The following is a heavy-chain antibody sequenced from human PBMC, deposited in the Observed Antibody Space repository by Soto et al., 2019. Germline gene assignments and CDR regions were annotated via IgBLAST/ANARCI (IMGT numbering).Heavy chain of an antibody. Sequence: ASVKVSCKASGYTFTSYGISWVRQAPGQGLEWMGWISAYNGNTNYAQKLQGRVTMTTDTSTSTVYMELRSLRSEDTAVYCCARGSSSGYYDFDYWGQGTPVTVSS. CDR3: ARGSSSGYYDFDY. D-gene: IGHD3-22*01. J-gene: IGHJ4*02. V-gene: IGHV1-18*01. CDR1: GYTFTSYG. CDR2: ISAYNGNT.